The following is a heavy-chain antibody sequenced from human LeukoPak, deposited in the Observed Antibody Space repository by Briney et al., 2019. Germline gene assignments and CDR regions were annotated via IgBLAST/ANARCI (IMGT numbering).Heavy chain of an antibody. V-gene: IGHV4-34*01. J-gene: IGHJ4*02. Sequence: SETLSLTCAVYGGSFSGYYWSWIRQPPGKGLEWIGEINHSGSTNYNPSLKSRVTISVDTSKNQFSLKLSSVTAADTAVYYCAREWLAYYFDYWGQGTLVTVSS. CDR1: GGSFSGYY. CDR3: AREWLAYYFDY. D-gene: IGHD6-19*01. CDR2: INHSGST.